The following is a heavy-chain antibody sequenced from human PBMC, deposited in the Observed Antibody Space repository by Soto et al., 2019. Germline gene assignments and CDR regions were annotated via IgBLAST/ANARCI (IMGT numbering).Heavy chain of an antibody. Sequence: EVQLVESGGGLVQPGGSLRLSCAASGFTFSSYSMNWVRQAPGKGLEWVSYISSSSSTIYYADSVKGRFTISRDNAKNSLYLQRNSLRDEDTAVYYCAREGCSSTSCYDPSYYYYGMDVWGQGTTVTVSS. CDR1: GFTFSSYS. CDR2: ISSSSSTI. J-gene: IGHJ6*02. D-gene: IGHD2-2*01. V-gene: IGHV3-48*02. CDR3: AREGCSSTSCYDPSYYYYGMDV.